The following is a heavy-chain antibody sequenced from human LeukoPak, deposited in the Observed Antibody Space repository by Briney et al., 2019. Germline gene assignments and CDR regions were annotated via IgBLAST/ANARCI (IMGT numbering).Heavy chain of an antibody. J-gene: IGHJ4*02. CDR1: GFTFSSLW. Sequence: GGSLRLSCAASGFTFSSLWMGWLRQAPGKGQEWVANIKPDGSDKYYVESVKGRFTISRDNAKNSLYRQMNSLRVEDTAIYYCARISRRELPCFWGQGTLVTVSS. V-gene: IGHV3-7*03. CDR2: IKPDGSDK. CDR3: ARISRRELPCF. D-gene: IGHD1-7*01.